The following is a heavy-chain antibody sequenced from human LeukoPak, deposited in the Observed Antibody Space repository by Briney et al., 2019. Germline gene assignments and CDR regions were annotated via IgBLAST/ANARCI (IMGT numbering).Heavy chain of an antibody. CDR1: GFTFSNYA. V-gene: IGHV3-30-3*01. CDR2: ISYDGTNK. CDR3: ARAPMSYDSSGFGGAFDI. Sequence: LGRSLRLSCAASGFTFSNYAMHWVRQAPGKGLEWVAVISYDGTNKYYADSVKGRFTISRDNSKNTMYLQMNSLRAEDTAMYYCARAPMSYDSSGFGGAFDIWGQGTMVTVSS. J-gene: IGHJ3*02. D-gene: IGHD3-22*01.